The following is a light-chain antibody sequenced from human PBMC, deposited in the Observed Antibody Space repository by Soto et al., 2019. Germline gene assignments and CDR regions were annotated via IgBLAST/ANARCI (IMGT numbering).Light chain of an antibody. CDR2: AAS. CDR3: QQSYSYPLT. J-gene: IGKJ4*01. CDR1: QGISSY. Sequence: AIRMTQSPSSLSASTGDRVTITCRASQGISSYLAWYQQKPGKAPKLLIYAASTLQSGVPSRFSGSGSGTDFTLTISCLQSEDYATYYCQQSYSYPLTFGGGTTVEIK. V-gene: IGKV1-8*01.